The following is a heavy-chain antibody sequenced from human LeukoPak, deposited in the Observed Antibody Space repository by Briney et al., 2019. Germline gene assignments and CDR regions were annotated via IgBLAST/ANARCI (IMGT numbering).Heavy chain of an antibody. D-gene: IGHD3-3*01. J-gene: IGHJ4*02. Sequence: GGSLRLSCAASGFTFGDYTMHWFRQPPGRGLQWVSLITGDGGTTSCAGSVKGRFTISRDNSKNSLYLHMNSLRNEDTALYYCAKGHFGAGHYWGQGTLVTVSS. CDR2: ITGDGGTT. CDR3: AKGHFGAGHY. CDR1: GFTFGDYT. V-gene: IGHV3-43*02.